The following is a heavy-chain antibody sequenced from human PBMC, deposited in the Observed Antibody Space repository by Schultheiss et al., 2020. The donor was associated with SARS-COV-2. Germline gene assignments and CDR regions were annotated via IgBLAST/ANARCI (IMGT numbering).Heavy chain of an antibody. CDR3: AREEQSYYMDV. Sequence: GGSLRLSCAASGFTFSSYAMHWVRQAPGKGLEWVAVISYDGSNKYYADSVKGRFTISRDNSKNTLYLQMNSLRAEDTAVYYCAREEQSYYMDVWGKGTTVTVSS. CDR1: GFTFSSYA. J-gene: IGHJ6*03. CDR2: ISYDGSNK. V-gene: IGHV3-30*01. D-gene: IGHD1/OR15-1a*01.